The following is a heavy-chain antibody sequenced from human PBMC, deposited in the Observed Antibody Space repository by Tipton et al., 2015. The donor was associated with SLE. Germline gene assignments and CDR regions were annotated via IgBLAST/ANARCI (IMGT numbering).Heavy chain of an antibody. Sequence: SLRLSCAASGFTFGDFAMNWVRQVPGKGLEWVSGINWNSGTTVYADSVKGRFTISRDNAKNFLYLQMDSLRPEDTALYYCAKDNSNPRRYYYSGMDVWGQGTTVTVSS. J-gene: IGHJ6*02. D-gene: IGHD3-10*01. CDR2: INWNSGTT. V-gene: IGHV3-9*01. CDR1: GFTFGDFA. CDR3: AKDNSNPRRYYYSGMDV.